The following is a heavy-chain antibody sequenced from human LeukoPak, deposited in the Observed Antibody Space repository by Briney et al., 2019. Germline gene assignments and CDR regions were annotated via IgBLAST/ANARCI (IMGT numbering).Heavy chain of an antibody. CDR2: TSWNSGSI. J-gene: IGHJ4*02. CDR1: GFTFDDYA. V-gene: IGHV3-9*03. Sequence: GGSLRLSCAASGFTFDDYAMHWVRQAPGKGLEWVSGTSWNSGSIGYADSVKGRFTISRDNAKNSLYLRMNSLRAEDMALYYCAKGRQAGIAAAPGDYWGQGTLVTVSS. CDR3: AKGRQAGIAAAPGDY. D-gene: IGHD6-13*01.